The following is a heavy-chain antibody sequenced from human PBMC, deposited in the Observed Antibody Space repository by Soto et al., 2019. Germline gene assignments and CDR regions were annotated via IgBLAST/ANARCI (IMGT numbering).Heavy chain of an antibody. D-gene: IGHD2-2*01. CDR2: ISAYNGNT. J-gene: IGHJ6*02. CDR1: GYTFTSYG. V-gene: IGHV1-18*01. CDR3: ARGGALIPAAMEDYYYGMDV. Sequence: VASVKVSCKASGYTFTSYGISWVRQAPGQGLEWMGWISAYNGNTNYAQKLQGRVTMTTDTSTSTAYMELRSLRSDDTAVYYCARGGALIPAAMEDYYYGMDVWGQGTTVTVSS.